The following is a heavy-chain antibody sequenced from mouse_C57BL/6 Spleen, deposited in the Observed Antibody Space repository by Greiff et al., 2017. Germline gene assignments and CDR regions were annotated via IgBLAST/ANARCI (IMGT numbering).Heavy chain of an antibody. V-gene: IGHV1-82*01. CDR3: ARRDYAMDY. CDR1: GYAFSSSW. Sequence: VQLQQSGPELVKPGASVKISCKASGYAFSSSWMNWVKQRPGKGLEWIGRIYPGDGDTNYNGKFKGKATLTADKSSITAYMQLSSLTSEDSAVYFCARRDYAMDYWGQGTSVTVSS. J-gene: IGHJ4*01. CDR2: IYPGDGDT.